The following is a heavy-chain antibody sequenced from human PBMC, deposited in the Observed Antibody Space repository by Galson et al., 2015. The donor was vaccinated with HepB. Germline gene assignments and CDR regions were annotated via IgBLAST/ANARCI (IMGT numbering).Heavy chain of an antibody. CDR3: ARADYGGNSYYFDY. V-gene: IGHV3-21*01. CDR2: ISSSSSYI. J-gene: IGHJ4*02. CDR1: GFTFSSYS. D-gene: IGHD4-23*01. Sequence: SLRLSCAASGFTFSSYSMNWVRQAPGKGLEWVSSISSSSSYIYYADSVKGRFTISRDNAKNSLYLQMNSLRAEDTAVYYCARADYGGNSYYFDYWGQGTLVTVSS.